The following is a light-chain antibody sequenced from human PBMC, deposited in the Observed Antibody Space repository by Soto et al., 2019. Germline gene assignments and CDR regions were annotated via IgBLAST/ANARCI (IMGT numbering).Light chain of an antibody. V-gene: IGKV3-15*01. Sequence: EILMTQSPATLSVSPGERATLSCRASQSVDSNLAWYQQKPGQAPRLLIYGASTRATGISARFSGSGSGTEFTLTISSLQSKDFAVYYSQNYNNWWKFGQGTKVDIK. CDR1: QSVDSN. CDR3: QNYNNWWK. J-gene: IGKJ1*01. CDR2: GAS.